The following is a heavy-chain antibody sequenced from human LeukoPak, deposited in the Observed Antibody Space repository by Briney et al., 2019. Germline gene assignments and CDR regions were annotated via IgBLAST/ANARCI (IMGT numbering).Heavy chain of an antibody. Sequence: GGSLRLSCAASGFTFSSYDMHWVRQATGKGLEWVSAIGTAGDPYYPGSVKGRFTISRENAKNSLYLQMNSLRAGDTAVYYCARGDYYDSSTDRYYGMDVWGQGTTVTVSS. V-gene: IGHV3-13*05. D-gene: IGHD3-22*01. J-gene: IGHJ6*02. CDR3: ARGDYYDSSTDRYYGMDV. CDR2: IGTAGDP. CDR1: GFTFSSYD.